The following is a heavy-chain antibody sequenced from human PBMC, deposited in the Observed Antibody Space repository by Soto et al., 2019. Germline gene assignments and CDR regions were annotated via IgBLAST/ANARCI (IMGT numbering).Heavy chain of an antibody. CDR3: ARVRTATPGAFDI. J-gene: IGHJ3*02. CDR1: GFTFSNYA. Sequence: PGGSLRLSCAASGFTFSNYAMTWVRQAPGKGLEWVSAISGSGDSTRYADSVKGRFTISRDNSKNTLYLQMNSLRVEDTAVYYCARVRTATPGAFDIWGQGTMVTVSS. CDR2: ISGSGDST. V-gene: IGHV3-23*01. D-gene: IGHD4-17*01.